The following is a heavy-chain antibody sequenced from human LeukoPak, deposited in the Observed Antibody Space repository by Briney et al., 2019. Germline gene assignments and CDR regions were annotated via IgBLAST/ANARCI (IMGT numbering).Heavy chain of an antibody. CDR1: GYTFTNYG. CDR3: GRGWNGHLDI. J-gene: IGHJ3*02. V-gene: IGHV1-18*01. CDR2: ISGYNGNT. D-gene: IGHD1-1*01. Sequence: ASLKVSCKASGYTFTNYGITWVRQAPGQGLKWRGWISGYNGNTNSAQTLQGRVTMTTDTTPSTAYMELRSLRSDDTAVYYCGRGWNGHLDIWGQGTMVTVSS.